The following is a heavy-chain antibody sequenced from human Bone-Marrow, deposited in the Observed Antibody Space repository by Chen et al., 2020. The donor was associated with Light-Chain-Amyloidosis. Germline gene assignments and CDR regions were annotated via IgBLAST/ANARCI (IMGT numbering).Heavy chain of an antibody. CDR1: GFTSGNYW. CDR2: INQDGREK. Sequence: VQLVESGGGLAQRGGSLRLPGVASGFTSGNYWWTWVRQAPGKGLEWVANINQDGREKSYVDSVKGRFIISRDNAKNSLNLQMNSLRAEDTAVYYCAREGGDIAVSGTSNYYYGMDVWGQGTTVTVSS. V-gene: IGHV3-7*03. J-gene: IGHJ6*02. D-gene: IGHD6-13*01. CDR3: AREGGDIAVSGTSNYYYGMDV.